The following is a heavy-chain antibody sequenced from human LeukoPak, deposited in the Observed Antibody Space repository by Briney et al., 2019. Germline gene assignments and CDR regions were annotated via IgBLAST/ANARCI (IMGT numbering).Heavy chain of an antibody. J-gene: IGHJ4*02. Sequence: GGSLRLSCAASGFTFTSYWMHWVRQAPGEGLVWVSRINTDGSTTTYADSVKGRFTISRDNDKNTLYLQMNSLRADDTAVYFCVRSHFYGGSGYYSDYWGQGTLVTVSS. V-gene: IGHV3-74*01. CDR3: VRSHFYGGSGYYSDY. CDR1: GFTFTSYW. D-gene: IGHD3-22*01. CDR2: INTDGSTT.